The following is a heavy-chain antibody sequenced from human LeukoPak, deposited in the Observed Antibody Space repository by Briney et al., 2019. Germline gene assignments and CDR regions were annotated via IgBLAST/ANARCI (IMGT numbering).Heavy chain of an antibody. V-gene: IGHV3-48*03. CDR1: GFTFSSYA. CDR3: VREGASGWTFDY. Sequence: PGGSLRLSCAASGFTFSSYAMSWVRQAPGKGLEWVSYIRTSGSTIYYADSVKGRFTISRDDAKNSLYLQMNSLGADDTAVYYCVREGASGWTFDYWGQGALVTVSS. J-gene: IGHJ4*02. CDR2: IRTSGSTI. D-gene: IGHD6-19*01.